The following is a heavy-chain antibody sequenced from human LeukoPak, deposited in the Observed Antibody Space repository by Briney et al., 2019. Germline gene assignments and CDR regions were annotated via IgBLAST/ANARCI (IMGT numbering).Heavy chain of an antibody. CDR1: GTRFTSYW. V-gene: IGHV5-10-1*01. CDR2: IEPRDSHT. D-gene: IGHD6-19*01. CDR3: ARATVAGSCFEY. J-gene: IGHJ4*02. Sequence: GGALKIPLKGLGTRFTSYWIRWGRPMPGKGVEWVGRIEPRDSHTNNRTSFQGDVTISVDKSINTTYLEWGSVKTSDPATYYCARATVAGSCFEYWGQGSLVTVSS.